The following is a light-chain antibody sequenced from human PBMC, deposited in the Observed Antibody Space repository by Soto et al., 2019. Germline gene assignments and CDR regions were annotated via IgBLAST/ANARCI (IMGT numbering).Light chain of an antibody. CDR1: NGDVGNYNY. J-gene: IGLJ1*01. Sequence: QSVLTQPPSASGSPGQSVTISCTGTNGDVGNYNYVSWHQQHPGKAPKLIIYEVTERPSGVPNRFSGSKSDNTAYLTVSGLQADDEADYYCSSYAGNNPRYVFGTGTRSPS. CDR2: EVT. V-gene: IGLV2-8*01. CDR3: SSYAGNNPRYV.